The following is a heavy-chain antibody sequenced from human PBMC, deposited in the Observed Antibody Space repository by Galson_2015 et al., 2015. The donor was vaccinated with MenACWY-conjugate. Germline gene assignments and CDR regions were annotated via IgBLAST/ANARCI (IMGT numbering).Heavy chain of an antibody. J-gene: IGHJ2*01. CDR1: GFTFSSSS. V-gene: IGHV3-48*01. CDR2: ISGSANTI. CDR3: ALGRSYWYFDF. Sequence: SLRLSCAASGFTFSSSSLNWVRQAPGKGLEWVSYISGSANTISYADSVKGRFTISRDNAKSSLYLQLNSLRVEDTAVYYCALGRSYWYFDFWGRGTVVTVSS.